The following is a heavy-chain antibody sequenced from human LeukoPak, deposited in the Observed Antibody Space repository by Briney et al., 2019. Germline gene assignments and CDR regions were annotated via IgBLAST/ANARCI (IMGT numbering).Heavy chain of an antibody. Sequence: QPGGSLRLSCAASGFVVSTNYMTWVRQAPGKGLEWVSSTTDSGSRTYYADSVKGRFTISRDNSKNMLYLQMNSLRAEDTAVYYCAKCHSSGWSFFDQWGQGTLVTVSS. CDR2: TTDSGSRT. D-gene: IGHD6-19*01. V-gene: IGHV3-23*01. J-gene: IGHJ4*02. CDR1: GFVVSTNY. CDR3: AKCHSSGWSFFDQ.